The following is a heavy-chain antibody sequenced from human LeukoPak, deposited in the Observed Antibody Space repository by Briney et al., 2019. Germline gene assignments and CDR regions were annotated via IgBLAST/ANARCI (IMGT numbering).Heavy chain of an antibody. CDR3: ARAKFDSSGYYYRGFDI. D-gene: IGHD3-22*01. CDR2: ITDNGIKI. CDR1: GFIFSDYY. J-gene: IGHJ3*02. V-gene: IGHV3-11*04. Sequence: GALSLSCAASGFIFSDYYMGWIRQAPGRGLEWVSYITDNGIKIYYTDSVKGRFTMSRDNAKKSLYLQMNSLRAEDTAVYYCARAKFDSSGYYYRGFDIWGQGTMVTVSS.